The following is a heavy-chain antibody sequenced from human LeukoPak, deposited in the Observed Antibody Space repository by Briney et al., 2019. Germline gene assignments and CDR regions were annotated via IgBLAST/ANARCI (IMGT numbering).Heavy chain of an antibody. CDR1: GGSISSYY. D-gene: IGHD6-19*01. CDR2: IYTSGST. J-gene: IGHJ5*02. V-gene: IGHV4-4*07. CDR3: ARTRMAGTGGWFDP. Sequence: SETLSLTCTVSGGSISSYYWSWIRQPAGKGLEWIGRIYTSGSTNYNPSLKSGVTMSVDTSKNQFSLKLSSVTAADTAMYYCARTRMAGTGGWFDPWGQGTLVTVSS.